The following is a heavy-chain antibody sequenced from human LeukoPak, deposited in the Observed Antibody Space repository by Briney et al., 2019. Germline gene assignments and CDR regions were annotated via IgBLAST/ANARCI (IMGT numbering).Heavy chain of an antibody. D-gene: IGHD3-10*01. CDR1: GYTFTSYD. CDR3: AARGVIMAAFDI. V-gene: IGHV1-8*01. J-gene: IGHJ3*02. Sequence: ASVKVSCKASGYTFTSYDINWVRQATGQGLEWMGWMNPNSGNTGYAQKFQGRVTMTRNTSISTAYMELSSLRSEDTAVYYCAARGVIMAAFDIWGQGTMVTVSS. CDR2: MNPNSGNT.